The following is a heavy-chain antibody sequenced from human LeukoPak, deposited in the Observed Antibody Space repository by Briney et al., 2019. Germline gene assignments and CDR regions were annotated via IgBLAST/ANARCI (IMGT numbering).Heavy chain of an antibody. CDR1: GGSISSYY. CDR3: ARGRPNYYGSRYAFDI. Sequence: PSETLSLTCTVSGGSISSYYWSWIRQPPGKGLEWIGYIYYSGSTNYNPSLKSRVTISVDTSKTQFSLKLSSVTAADTAVYYCARGRPNYYGSRYAFDIWGQGTMVTVSS. D-gene: IGHD3-10*01. J-gene: IGHJ3*02. V-gene: IGHV4-59*08. CDR2: IYYSGST.